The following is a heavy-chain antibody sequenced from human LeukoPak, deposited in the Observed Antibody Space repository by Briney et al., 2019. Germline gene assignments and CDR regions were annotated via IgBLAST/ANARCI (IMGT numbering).Heavy chain of an antibody. CDR3: ARVYCSGNSCYGPFDY. J-gene: IGHJ4*02. CDR1: GFTFSSYG. CDR2: VWYDGSKK. V-gene: IGHV3-33*01. D-gene: IGHD2-15*01. Sequence: PGGSPRLSCAASGFTFSSYGMHCVRQAPGKGLERVAIVWYDGSKKYYADSVRGRFTISRDNSKNTLYLQMNILRAEDTAVYYCARVYCSGNSCYGPFDYWGQGVLVTVSS.